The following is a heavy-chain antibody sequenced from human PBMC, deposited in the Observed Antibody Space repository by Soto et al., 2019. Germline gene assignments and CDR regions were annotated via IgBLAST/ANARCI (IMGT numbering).Heavy chain of an antibody. CDR2: ISAYNGNR. V-gene: IGHV1-18*01. CDR3: ARVTYYYYGMDV. J-gene: IGHJ6*02. Sequence: QVELVQSGAEVKKPGASVKVSCKASGYTFTSYGISWVRQAPGQGLEWMGCISAYNGNRNDAQKLQGRVTMTPDTATSTAYMERRSLRSDATAVSYCARVTYYYYGMDVWGQGTTVTVSS. CDR1: GYTFTSYG.